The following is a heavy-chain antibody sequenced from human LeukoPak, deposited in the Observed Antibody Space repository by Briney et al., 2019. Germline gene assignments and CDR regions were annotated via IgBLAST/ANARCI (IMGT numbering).Heavy chain of an antibody. Sequence: SETLSLTCAVSGVSVSGDYWSWIRQPPGKGLEWIGYIYYTGNTDYNTSLKSRVTVSMDTSKNQFSLKLTSVTAADTAVYYCARHPFSTPFDFWGQGALVTVSS. D-gene: IGHD2/OR15-2a*01. CDR3: ARHPFSTPFDF. CDR2: IYYTGNT. V-gene: IGHV4-59*08. J-gene: IGHJ4*02. CDR1: GVSVSGDY.